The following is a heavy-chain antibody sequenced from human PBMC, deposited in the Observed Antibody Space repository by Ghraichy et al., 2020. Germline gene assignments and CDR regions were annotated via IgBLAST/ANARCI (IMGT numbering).Heavy chain of an antibody. CDR1: GYSFTSYW. J-gene: IGHJ6*02. V-gene: IGHV5-51*01. CDR2: IYPGDSDT. D-gene: IGHD2-2*01. CDR3: ARHGEVVPAAHLPIRLYSYYYYGMDV. Sequence: GESLNISCKGSGYSFTSYWIGWVRQMPGKGLEWMGIIYPGDSDTRYSPSFQGQVTISADKSISTAYLQWSSLKASDTAMYYCARHGEVVPAAHLPIRLYSYYYYGMDVWGQGTTVTVSS.